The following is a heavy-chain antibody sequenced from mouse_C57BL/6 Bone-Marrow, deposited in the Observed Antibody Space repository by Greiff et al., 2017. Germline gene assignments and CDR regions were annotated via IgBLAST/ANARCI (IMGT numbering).Heavy chain of an antibody. D-gene: IGHD2-4*01. V-gene: IGHV7-1*01. CDR1: GFTFSDFY. Sequence: EVQVVESGGGLVQSGRSLRLSCATSGFTFSDFYMEWVRQAPGKGLEWIAASRNKANDYTTEYSASVKGRFIVSRDTSQSILYLQMNALRAEDTAIYYCARDVGDYDGGYFDVWGTGTTVTVSS. J-gene: IGHJ1*03. CDR2: SRNKANDYTT. CDR3: ARDVGDYDGGYFDV.